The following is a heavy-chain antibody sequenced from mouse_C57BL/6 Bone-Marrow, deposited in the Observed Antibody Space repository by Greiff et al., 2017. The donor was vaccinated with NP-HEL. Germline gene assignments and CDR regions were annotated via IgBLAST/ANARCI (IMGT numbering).Heavy chain of an antibody. J-gene: IGHJ2*01. CDR2: IDPSDSET. CDR3: ARGALITTVVPFDY. V-gene: IGHV1-52*01. CDR1: GYTFTSYW. Sequence: QVQLQQPGAELVRPGSSVKLSCKASGYTFTSYWMHWVKQRAIQGLEWIGNIDPSDSETHYNQKFKDKATLTVDKSSSTAYMQLSSLTSEDSAVYYCARGALITTVVPFDYWGQGTTLTVSS. D-gene: IGHD1-1*01.